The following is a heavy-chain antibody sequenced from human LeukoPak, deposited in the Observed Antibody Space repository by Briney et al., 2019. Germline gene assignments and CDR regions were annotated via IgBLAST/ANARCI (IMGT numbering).Heavy chain of an antibody. V-gene: IGHV5-51*01. CDR2: FYPGDSDT. Sequence: KGGGSLEISCQRSGSTFTSYSIAWVRQLPGKGLEWMGIFYPGDSDTRYSPSFQGQATISADKSISTAYLQWSSLKASDTAMYYCARRGGAYYGYTNNWFDPWGQGTLVTVSS. D-gene: IGHD3-10*01. J-gene: IGHJ5*02. CDR3: ARRGGAYYGYTNNWFDP. CDR1: GSTFTSYS.